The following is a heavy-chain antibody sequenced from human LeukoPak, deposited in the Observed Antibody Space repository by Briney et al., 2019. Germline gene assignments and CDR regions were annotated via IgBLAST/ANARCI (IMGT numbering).Heavy chain of an antibody. CDR2: IYTSGST. CDR3: ARDEGGYCSSTSCYLFDY. V-gene: IGHV4-4*07. D-gene: IGHD2-2*01. Sequence: SETLSLTCTVSGGSISSYYWSWLRQPAGKGLEWIGRIYTSGSTNYNPSLKSRVTMSVDTSKNQFSLKLSSVTAADTAVYYCARDEGGYCSSTSCYLFDYWGQGTLVTVSS. J-gene: IGHJ4*02. CDR1: GGSISSYY.